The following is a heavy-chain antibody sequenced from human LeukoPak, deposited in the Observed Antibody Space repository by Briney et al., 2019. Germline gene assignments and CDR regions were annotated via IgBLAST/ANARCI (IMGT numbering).Heavy chain of an antibody. CDR1: GYTFTSYG. CDR2: ISAYNGNT. V-gene: IGHV1-18*01. J-gene: IGHJ4*02. D-gene: IGHD3-10*01. Sequence: EASVTVSCKASGYTFTSYGISWVRQAPGQGLEWMGWISAYNGNTNYAQKLQGRVTMTTDTSTSTAYMELRSLRSDDTAVYYCARDRIMGSRGAMGYWGQGTLVTVSS. CDR3: ARDRIMGSRGAMGY.